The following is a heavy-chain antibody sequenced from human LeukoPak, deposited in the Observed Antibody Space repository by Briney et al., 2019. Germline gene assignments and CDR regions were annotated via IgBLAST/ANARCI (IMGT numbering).Heavy chain of an antibody. V-gene: IGHV3-7*03. CDR1: GFTFSSYW. CDR3: ARSEHYYDSSGYLGDAFDI. D-gene: IGHD3-22*01. J-gene: IGHJ3*02. CDR2: IKQDGSEK. Sequence: GGSLRLSCAASGFTFSSYWMSWVRQAPGKGLEWVANIKQDGSEKYYVDSVKGRFTISRDNAKNSLYLQMNSLRAEDTAVYYCARSEHYYDSSGYLGDAFDIWGQGTMVTVSS.